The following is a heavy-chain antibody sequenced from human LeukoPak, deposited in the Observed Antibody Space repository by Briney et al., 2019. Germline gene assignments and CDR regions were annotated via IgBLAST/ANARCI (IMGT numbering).Heavy chain of an antibody. J-gene: IGHJ4*02. CDR3: AVQRGLDY. Sequence: GSLRLSCAASGFTVSSSHMTWVRQAVGKGLEWVSAISSSSSYRYYADSVKGRFTISRDNAKNSLFLQMNSLRAEDTAVYYCAVQRGLDYWGQGTLVTVSS. CDR2: ISSSSSYR. V-gene: IGHV3-21*01. D-gene: IGHD3-22*01. CDR1: GFTVSSSH.